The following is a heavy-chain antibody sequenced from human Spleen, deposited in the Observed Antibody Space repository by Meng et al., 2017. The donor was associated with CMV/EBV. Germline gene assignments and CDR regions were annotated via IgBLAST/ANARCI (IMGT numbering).Heavy chain of an antibody. D-gene: IGHD6-13*01. Sequence: GESLKISCAASGFTFSSYSMNWVRQAPGKGLEWVSSISSSSSYIYYADSVKGRFTITRDNAKNSLYLQMNSLRAEDTAVYYCARAPDSSSWWGNYYGMDVWGQGTTVTVSS. CDR2: ISSSSSYI. CDR3: ARAPDSSSWWGNYYGMDV. V-gene: IGHV3-21*01. CDR1: GFTFSSYS. J-gene: IGHJ6*02.